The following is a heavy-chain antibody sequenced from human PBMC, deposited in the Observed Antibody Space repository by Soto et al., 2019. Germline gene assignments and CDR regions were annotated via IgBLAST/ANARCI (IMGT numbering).Heavy chain of an antibody. CDR3: ARDGPGWYCDH. D-gene: IGHD6-19*01. V-gene: IGHV1-3*01. J-gene: IGHJ4*02. CDR1: GETFSRSA. Sequence: GASVKVSCKTSGETFSRSAIHWVRQVPGQRPEWMGWIHAGNGNTKYSQKFEDRLTVTRDTSASTAYMELRSLRSEDTGVYYCARDGPGWYCDHWGQGTLVTASS. CDR2: IHAGNGNT.